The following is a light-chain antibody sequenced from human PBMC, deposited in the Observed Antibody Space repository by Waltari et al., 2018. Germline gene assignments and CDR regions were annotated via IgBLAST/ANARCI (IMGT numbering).Light chain of an antibody. CDR3: QQYYKTPFT. CDR1: QCVDCSNHTTD. CDR2: WAS. Sequence: DIVMTQTQDSVDVSLGERATNNCRSSQCVDCSNHTTDIACYQQTPGQPPKLLIYWASAHESGVPDRFSGSGSGTEFTLTISTLQAEDVAVYYCQQYYKTPFTFGPGTKVEIK. V-gene: IGKV4-1*01. J-gene: IGKJ3*01.